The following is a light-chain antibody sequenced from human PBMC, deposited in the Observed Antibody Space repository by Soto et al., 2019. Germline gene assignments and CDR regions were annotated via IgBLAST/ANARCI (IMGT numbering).Light chain of an antibody. CDR2: GNS. V-gene: IGLV1-40*01. Sequence: QSVLTQPPSVSGAPGQRVTISCTGSSSSIGAGYDIHWYQQLPGTAPKLLIYGNSNRPSGVPDRFSGSKSGTSASLAITGLQAEDEADYYCQSYDSSLSAPVVFGGGTQLTVL. CDR3: QSYDSSLSAPVV. J-gene: IGLJ2*01. CDR1: SSSIGAGYD.